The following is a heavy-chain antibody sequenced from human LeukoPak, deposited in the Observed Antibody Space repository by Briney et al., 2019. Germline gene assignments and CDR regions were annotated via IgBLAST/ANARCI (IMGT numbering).Heavy chain of an antibody. V-gene: IGHV4-4*07. Sequence: KPSETLSLTCTVSGGSISSYYWSWVRQSAGKGLEWIGRIYSSGSTNYNPSLKSRVTVSVDTSKNQFSLKLSSVTAADTAVYYCARKSGSYSAFDIWGQGTMVTVSS. D-gene: IGHD1-26*01. CDR2: IYSSGST. J-gene: IGHJ3*02. CDR3: ARKSGSYSAFDI. CDR1: GGSISSYY.